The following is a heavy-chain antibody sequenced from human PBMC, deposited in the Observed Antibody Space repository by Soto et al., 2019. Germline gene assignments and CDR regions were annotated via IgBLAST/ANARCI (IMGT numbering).Heavy chain of an antibody. V-gene: IGHV4-30-2*01. J-gene: IGHJ6*02. CDR1: GGSISSGGYS. CDR2: IYHSGST. CDR3: ARYFISTSRDLGGMDV. Sequence: QLQLQESGSGLVKPSQTLSLTCALSGGSISSGGYSWSWIRKPPGKGLEWSGYIYHSGSTHSNPPLKSRVTISVDRSKNQFSLKLSSVTAADTAVYYCARYFISTSRDLGGMDVWGQGTTVTVSS. D-gene: IGHD2-2*01.